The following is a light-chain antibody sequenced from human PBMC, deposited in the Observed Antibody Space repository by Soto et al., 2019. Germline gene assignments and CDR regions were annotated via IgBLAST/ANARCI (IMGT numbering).Light chain of an antibody. CDR2: DAS. V-gene: IGKV3-11*01. J-gene: IGKJ4*01. CDR3: QQRSNWPLT. CDR1: QSVSSY. Sequence: VLTQSPGTLSLSPGERATLSSRASQSVSSYLAWYQQKPGQVPRLFIYDASNRATGIPARFSGSGSGTDLTITISSLEPEDCEVYYGQQRSNWPLTFGGGTKVDIK.